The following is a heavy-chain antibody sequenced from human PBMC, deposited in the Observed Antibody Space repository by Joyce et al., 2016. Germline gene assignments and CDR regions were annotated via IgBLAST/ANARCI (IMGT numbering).Heavy chain of an antibody. J-gene: IGHJ3*01. CDR3: VTGLCIGTACHWDDAFDV. CDR2: CKSKSQGGTT. V-gene: IGHV3-15*01. CDR1: GFSFRNAW. Sequence: EVQLVESGGGLVKPGGSLRLSCAASGFSFRNAWVTWVRQAPGKGVAWVGRCKSKSQGGTTDYAAPVKGRFTISRDDSRDTAYLQMNSLKSEDTGVYFCVTGLCIGTACHWDDAFDVWGQGTMVTVSS. D-gene: IGHD2-2*01.